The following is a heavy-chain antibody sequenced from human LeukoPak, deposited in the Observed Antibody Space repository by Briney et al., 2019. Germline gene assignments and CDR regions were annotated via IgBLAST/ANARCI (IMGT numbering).Heavy chain of an antibody. Sequence: ASVKVSCKASGYTFTSYGISWVRQAPGQGLEWMGWISAYNGNTNYAQRLQGRVTMTTDTSTSTAYMELRSLRSDDTAVYYCARTPQYCSSTSCYVWFDPWGQGTLVTVSS. CDR2: ISAYNGNT. J-gene: IGHJ5*02. V-gene: IGHV1-18*01. CDR3: ARTPQYCSSTSCYVWFDP. D-gene: IGHD2-2*01. CDR1: GYTFTSYG.